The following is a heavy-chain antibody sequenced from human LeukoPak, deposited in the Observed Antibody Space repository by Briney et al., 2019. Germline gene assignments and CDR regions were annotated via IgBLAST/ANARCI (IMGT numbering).Heavy chain of an antibody. D-gene: IGHD5-18*01. J-gene: IGHJ4*02. Sequence: SETLSLTCTVSGGSISSYYWSWIRQPAGKGLEWIGRIYTSGSTNYNPSLKSRVTMSVDTSKNQFSLKLSSVTAADTAVYYCARGNSWIQLWAFDYWGQGTLVTVSS. CDR1: GGSISSYY. V-gene: IGHV4-4*07. CDR2: IYTSGST. CDR3: ARGNSWIQLWAFDY.